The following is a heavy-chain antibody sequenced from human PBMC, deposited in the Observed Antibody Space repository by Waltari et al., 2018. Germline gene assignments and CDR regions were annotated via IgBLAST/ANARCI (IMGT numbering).Heavy chain of an antibody. Sequence: QVLLQESGPGLVKPSQTLSLTCTVSGGSINSDTYSWGWIRPPAGQGLEWIGRIYSGWDARCRPSLGRRVTMSVDRSTNQFSRKIFSVTAADAAVYYCARGDERLARYHFDDWGQGTQVIVSS. CDR1: GGSINSDTYS. J-gene: IGHJ4*02. CDR2: IYSGWDA. CDR3: ARGDERLARYHFDD. V-gene: IGHV4-61*02. D-gene: IGHD1-1*01.